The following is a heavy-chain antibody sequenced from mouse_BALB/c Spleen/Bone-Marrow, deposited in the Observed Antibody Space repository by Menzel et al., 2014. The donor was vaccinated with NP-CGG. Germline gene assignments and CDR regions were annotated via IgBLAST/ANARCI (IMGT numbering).Heavy chain of an antibody. V-gene: IGHV2-9*02. D-gene: IGHD4-1*01. CDR1: GFSLTSYG. J-gene: IGHJ2*01. CDR2: KWAGGTT. CDR3: ARTGTKDYFDY. Sequence: VQLQESGPGLVAPSQSLSITCTVSGFSLTSYGVHWVRQPPGKGLEWLGVKWAGGTTSYNSALMSRLSISRDNSKSQVFLKMNSLQTDDTAIYYRARTGTKDYFDYWGQGTTLTVSS.